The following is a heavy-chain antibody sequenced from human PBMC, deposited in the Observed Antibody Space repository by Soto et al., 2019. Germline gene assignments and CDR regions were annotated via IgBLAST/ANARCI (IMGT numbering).Heavy chain of an antibody. Sequence: GGSLRLSCAASGFTFSDYYMSWIRQAPGKGLEWVSYISSSGSTIYYADSVKGRFTISRDNAKNSLYLQMNSLRAEDTAVYYCARDSRITIFGVVIIAFDYWGQGTLVTVSS. V-gene: IGHV3-11*01. D-gene: IGHD3-3*01. CDR3: ARDSRITIFGVVIIAFDY. J-gene: IGHJ4*02. CDR2: ISSSGSTI. CDR1: GFTFSDYY.